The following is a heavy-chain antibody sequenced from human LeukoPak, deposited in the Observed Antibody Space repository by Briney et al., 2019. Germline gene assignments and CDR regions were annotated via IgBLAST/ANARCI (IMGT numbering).Heavy chain of an antibody. CDR1: GGSISSSNW. CDR2: IYHSGST. V-gene: IGHV4-4*02. J-gene: IGHJ4*02. Sequence: SETLSLTCAVSGGSISSSNWWSWVRQPPGKGLEWIGEIYHSGSTNYNPSLKSRVTISVDKSKNQFSLKPSSVTAADTAVYYCARVYWGSYYFDYWGQGTLVTVSS. CDR3: ARVYWGSYYFDY. D-gene: IGHD7-27*01.